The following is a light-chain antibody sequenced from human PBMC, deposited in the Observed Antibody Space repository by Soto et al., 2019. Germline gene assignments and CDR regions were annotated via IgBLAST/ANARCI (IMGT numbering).Light chain of an antibody. CDR1: QSVSSY. Sequence: EIVLTQSPATLSLSPGERATLSCRASQSVSSYLAWYQQKPGQAPRLLIYDASNRATGIPARFSGSGSGTDFTLTISSLEAEDVAVYYCQQRSNWPSFGQGTQLEIK. V-gene: IGKV3-11*01. CDR2: DAS. CDR3: QQRSNWPS. J-gene: IGKJ1*01.